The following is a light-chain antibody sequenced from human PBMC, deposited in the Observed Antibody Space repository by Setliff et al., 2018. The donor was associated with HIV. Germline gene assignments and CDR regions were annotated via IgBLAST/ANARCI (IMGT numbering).Light chain of an antibody. Sequence: QSALAQPASVSGSPGQSVTISCTGTSSDVGGYDFVSWYQQHPGKAPKLLIYDVSHRSSGVSHRFSASKSGNTASLTIAGLQVDDEADYYCNSYASGDAHVIFGGGTKVTVL. CDR2: DVS. J-gene: IGLJ2*01. CDR3: NSYASGDAHVI. CDR1: SSDVGGYDF. V-gene: IGLV2-14*03.